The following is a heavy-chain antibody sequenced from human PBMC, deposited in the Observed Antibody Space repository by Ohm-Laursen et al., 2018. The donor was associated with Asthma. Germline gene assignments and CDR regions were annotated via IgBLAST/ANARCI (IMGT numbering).Heavy chain of an antibody. J-gene: IGHJ4*02. D-gene: IGHD4-17*01. CDR2: ISYDGSNK. CDR1: GFTFSSYS. V-gene: IGHV3-30*19. Sequence: SLRLSCAASGFTFSSYSMNWVRQAPGKGLEWVAVISYDGSNKYYADSVKGRFTISRDNSKNTLYLQMNSLRAEDTAVYYCARVDYGDYYFDYWGQGTLVTVSS. CDR3: ARVDYGDYYFDY.